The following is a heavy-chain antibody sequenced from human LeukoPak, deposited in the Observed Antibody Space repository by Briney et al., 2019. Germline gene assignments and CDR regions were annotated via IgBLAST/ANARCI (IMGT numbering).Heavy chain of an antibody. J-gene: IGHJ5*02. Sequence: SETLSLTCTVSGYSISSGYYWGWIRQPPGKGLEWIGSIYHSGSTYYNPSLKSRVTISVDTSKNQFSLKLSSVTAADTAVHYCARGTYYGSGSSWFDPWGQGTLVTVSS. V-gene: IGHV4-38-2*02. D-gene: IGHD3-10*01. CDR2: IYHSGST. CDR1: GYSISSGYY. CDR3: ARGTYYGSGSSWFDP.